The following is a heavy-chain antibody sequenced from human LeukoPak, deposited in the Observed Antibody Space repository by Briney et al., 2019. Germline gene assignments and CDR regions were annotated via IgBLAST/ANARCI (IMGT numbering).Heavy chain of an antibody. Sequence: AASVKVSCKASGYTFTSYDINWVRQATGQGLEWMGWMNPNSGNTGYAQKFQGRVTMTRNTSTSTAYMELSSLRSEDTAVYYCARAHYSGSYGRKKNWFDPWGQGTLVTVSS. CDR1: GYTFTSYD. CDR2: MNPNSGNT. V-gene: IGHV1-8*01. CDR3: ARAHYSGSYGRKKNWFDP. J-gene: IGHJ5*02. D-gene: IGHD1-26*01.